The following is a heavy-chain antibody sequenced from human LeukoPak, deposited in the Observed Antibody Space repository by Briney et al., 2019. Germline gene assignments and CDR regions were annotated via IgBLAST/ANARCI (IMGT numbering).Heavy chain of an antibody. CDR3: ARPPRGGTSKFDY. D-gene: IGHD1-7*01. J-gene: IGHJ4*02. CDR2: IYPGDSDT. CDR1: GSTFSTHC. V-gene: IGHV5-51*01. Sequence: PGASLKISSQSVGSTFSTHCIAWVRPGPGKGLQWMGIIYPGDSDTRYSPSFQGQVTFSVDKSISTAYLQWSSLKASDTAMYYCARPPRGGTSKFDYWGQGTLISVSS.